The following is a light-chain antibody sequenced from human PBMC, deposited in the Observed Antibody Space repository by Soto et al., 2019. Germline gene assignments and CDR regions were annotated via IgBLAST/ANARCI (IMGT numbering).Light chain of an antibody. CDR1: SSDVGSYNL. V-gene: IGLV2-23*03. CDR3: CSYAGSSTFVV. Sequence: QSALTQPASVSGSPGQSITISCTGTSSDVGSYNLVSWYQQHPGKDPKLMIYEGSKRPSGVSNRFSGSKSGNTASLTISGLQAEDEGDYYCCSYAGSSTFVVFGGGTKLTVL. J-gene: IGLJ2*01. CDR2: EGS.